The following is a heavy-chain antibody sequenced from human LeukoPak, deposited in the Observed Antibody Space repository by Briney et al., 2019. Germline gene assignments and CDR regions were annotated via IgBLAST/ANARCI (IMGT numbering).Heavy chain of an antibody. CDR1: GFTFSSYG. D-gene: IGHD3-10*01. CDR3: AKDYYGSGSYEDY. V-gene: IGHV3-30*18. CDR2: ISYDGSNK. J-gene: IGHJ4*02. Sequence: SGGSLRLSCAASGFTFSSYGMHWVRQAPGKGLEWVAVISYDGSNKYYADSVKGRFTISRDNSKNTLYLQMNSLRAEDTAVYYCAKDYYGSGSYEDYWGQGTLVTVSS.